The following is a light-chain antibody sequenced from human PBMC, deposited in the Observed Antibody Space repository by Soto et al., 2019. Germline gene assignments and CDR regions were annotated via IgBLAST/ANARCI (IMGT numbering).Light chain of an antibody. CDR1: QSISSW. J-gene: IGKJ1*01. CDR2: AAS. V-gene: IGKV1-5*01. CDR3: QQYYSFPWT. Sequence: DIQMTQSPSTLSASVGDRVTITCRASQSISSWLAWYQQKPGKAPKLLIYAASTLQSGVPSRFSGSGSGTDFTLTISCLQSEDFATYYCQQYYSFPWTFGQGTTVDIK.